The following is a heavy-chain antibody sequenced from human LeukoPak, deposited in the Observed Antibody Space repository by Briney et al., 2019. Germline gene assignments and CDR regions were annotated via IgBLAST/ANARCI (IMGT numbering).Heavy chain of an antibody. V-gene: IGHV3-23*01. CDR1: GLTFSSYA. D-gene: IGHD3/OR15-3a*01. Sequence: GGSLRLSCAASGLTFSSYAMSWVRQAPGKGLEWVCSISYNGGGKYYADSVKSRFTLSRDNSKNTLFLQMNSLRAEDTDVYYCVKIGLSTENFDYWGQGALVTVSS. CDR2: ISYNGGGK. J-gene: IGHJ4*02. CDR3: VKIGLSTENFDY.